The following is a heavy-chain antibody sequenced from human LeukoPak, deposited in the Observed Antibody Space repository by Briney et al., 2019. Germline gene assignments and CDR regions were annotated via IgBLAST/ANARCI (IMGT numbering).Heavy chain of an antibody. CDR2: ISSSSTYI. V-gene: IGHV3-21*01. CDR3: ARADPYED. CDR1: GFTFNSYS. J-gene: IGHJ4*02. D-gene: IGHD3-3*01. Sequence: GGSLRLSCAASGFTFNSYSMSWVRQAPGKGLEWVSSISSSSTYIYYADSVKGRFTISRDNAKNSLYLQMNSLRAEDTALYYCARADPYEDWGQGTLVIVSS.